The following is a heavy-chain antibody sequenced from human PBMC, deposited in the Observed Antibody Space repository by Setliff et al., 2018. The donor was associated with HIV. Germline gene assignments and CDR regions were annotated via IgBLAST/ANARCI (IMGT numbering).Heavy chain of an antibody. V-gene: IGHV4-4*08. D-gene: IGHD3-10*01. CDR1: GGSISSDY. CDR3: ARSARFFYASGSRRYFDL. CDR2: IYTSESS. J-gene: IGHJ2*01. Sequence: SETLSLTCSVSGGSISSDYWSWIRQPPGKGLEWIGYIYTSESSNYNPSLKRRITFSVDTSKNQFSLKLSSVTAADTAVYYCARSARFFYASGSRRYFDLWGRGTLVTVSS.